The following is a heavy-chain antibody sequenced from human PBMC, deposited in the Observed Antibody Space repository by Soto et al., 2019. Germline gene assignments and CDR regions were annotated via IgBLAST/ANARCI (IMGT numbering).Heavy chain of an antibody. Sequence: DVQLVESGGGLVQPGGSLRLSCAASGFTFSSYWMSWVRQAPGKGLEWVANIKQDGSEKYYVDSVKGRFTISRDNAKNSLYLQMNSLRAEDTAVYYCARDLSPIWFGEPPRAFGYWGQGTLVTVSS. J-gene: IGHJ4*02. CDR3: ARDLSPIWFGEPPRAFGY. CDR1: GFTFSSYW. CDR2: IKQDGSEK. D-gene: IGHD3-10*01. V-gene: IGHV3-7*03.